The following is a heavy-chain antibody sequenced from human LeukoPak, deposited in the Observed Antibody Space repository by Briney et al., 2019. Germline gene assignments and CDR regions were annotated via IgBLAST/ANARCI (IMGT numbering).Heavy chain of an antibody. CDR2: ISSSSSTI. D-gene: IGHD3-10*01. V-gene: IGHV3-48*01. CDR1: GFTFSSYS. CDR3: AREVRGMDV. Sequence: GGSLRLSCAASGFTFSSYSMNWVRQAPGKGLEWDSYISSSSSTIYYADSVKGRFTISRDNAKNSLYLQMNSLRAEDTAVYYCAREVRGMDVWGKGTTVTVSS. J-gene: IGHJ6*04.